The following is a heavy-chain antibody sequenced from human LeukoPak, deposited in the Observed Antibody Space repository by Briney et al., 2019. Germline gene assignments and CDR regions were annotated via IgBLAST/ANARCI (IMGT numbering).Heavy chain of an antibody. D-gene: IGHD3-22*01. CDR1: GFTFSSYG. CDR3: AKEANYYDSSGYYLY. J-gene: IGHJ4*02. V-gene: IGHV3-30*02. Sequence: PGGSLRLSCAASGFTFSSYGMHWVRQAPGKGLEWVAFIRYDGSNKYYADSVKGRFTISRDNSKNTLYLQMNSLRAEDTAVYYCAKEANYYDSSGYYLYWGQGTLVTVSS. CDR2: IRYDGSNK.